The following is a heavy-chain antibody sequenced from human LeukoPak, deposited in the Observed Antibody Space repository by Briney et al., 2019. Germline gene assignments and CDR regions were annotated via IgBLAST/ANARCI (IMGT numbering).Heavy chain of an antibody. D-gene: IGHD3-9*01. V-gene: IGHV3-30*02. CDR2: IRYDGSNK. Sequence: PGGSLRLSCAASGFTFSSYGMHWVRQAPGKGLEWVAFIRYDGSNKYYADSVKGRFTISRDNSENTLYLQMNSLRAEDTAVYYCAKDLYDILTGYLYYFDYWGQGTLVTVSS. J-gene: IGHJ4*02. CDR3: AKDLYDILTGYLYYFDY. CDR1: GFTFSSYG.